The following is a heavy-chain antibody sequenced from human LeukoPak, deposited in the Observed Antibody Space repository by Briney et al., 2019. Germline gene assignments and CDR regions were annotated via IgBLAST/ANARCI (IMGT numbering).Heavy chain of an antibody. D-gene: IGHD5-12*01. J-gene: IGHJ3*02. CDR1: GFTFTGYY. V-gene: IGHV1-2*02. CDR2: MYFNSGAT. Sequence: ASVSVSCKTSGFTFTGYYVQWVRQAPGQGPEWVGWMYFNSGATTFAPKFQGRVTMTRDTSISTAYMEFSSLRSDDTAMYYCAREGSSGQDWYAFDIWGQGTMLTVSS. CDR3: AREGSSGQDWYAFDI.